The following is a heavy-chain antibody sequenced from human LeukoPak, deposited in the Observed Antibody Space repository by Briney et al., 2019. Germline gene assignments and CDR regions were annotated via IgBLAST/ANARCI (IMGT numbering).Heavy chain of an antibody. Sequence: ASVKVSCKASGYTFTSYGISWVRQAPGQGLEWMGWISAYNGNTNYAQKLQGRVTMTTDTSTSTAYMELRSLRSDDTAVYYCARTPSTSETAAGSFDYWGQGTLVTVSS. CDR3: ARTPSTSETAAGSFDY. V-gene: IGHV1-18*01. J-gene: IGHJ4*02. D-gene: IGHD6-13*01. CDR2: ISAYNGNT. CDR1: GYTFTSYG.